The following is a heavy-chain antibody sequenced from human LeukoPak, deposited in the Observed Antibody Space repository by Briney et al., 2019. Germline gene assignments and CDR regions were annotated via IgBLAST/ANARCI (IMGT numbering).Heavy chain of an antibody. CDR3: ARGSYSSGWGLDY. CDR2: IYYSGST. V-gene: IGHV4-59*08. CDR1: GGSISSYY. J-gene: IGHJ4*02. Sequence: PSETLSLTCTVSGGSISSYYWSWIRQPPGKGLEWIGYIYYSGSTNYNPSLKSRVTISVDTSKNQFSLKLSSVTAADTAVYYCARGSYSSGWGLDYWGQGTLVTVSS. D-gene: IGHD6-19*01.